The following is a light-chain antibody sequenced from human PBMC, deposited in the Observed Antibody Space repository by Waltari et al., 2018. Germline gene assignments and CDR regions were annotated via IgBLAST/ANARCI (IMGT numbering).Light chain of an antibody. CDR2: GAS. CDR1: QTINNNF. CDR3: QQYDGSILT. V-gene: IGKV3-20*01. Sequence: ILLTQSPDHLSLSPGQRATLSCRASQTINNNFFVGYQQKPGQAPRRRIHGASSRATGFPDRFSGSGSGTDFTLTISRLEPEDVAVYYCQQYDGSILTFGGGTKVEI. J-gene: IGKJ4*01.